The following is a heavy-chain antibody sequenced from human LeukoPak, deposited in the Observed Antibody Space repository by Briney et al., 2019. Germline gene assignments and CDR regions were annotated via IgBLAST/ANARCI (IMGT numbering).Heavy chain of an antibody. J-gene: IGHJ4*02. D-gene: IGHD4-17*01. CDR1: GFTFSGYS. CDR2: FGTRSTSV. Sequence: GGSLRLSCTASGFTFSGYSMNWIRQAPGKGLEWVSSFGTRSTSVYHAGSVKGRFAISRDNAKNSLYLQMNSLRAEDTAVYYCAKERATTTTFDYWGQGTLVTVSS. CDR3: AKERATTTTFDY. V-gene: IGHV3-21*04.